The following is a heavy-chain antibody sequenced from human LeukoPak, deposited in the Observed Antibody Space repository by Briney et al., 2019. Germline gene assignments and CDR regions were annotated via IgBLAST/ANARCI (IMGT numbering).Heavy chain of an antibody. CDR1: GSRFTSYW. D-gene: IGHD5-18*01. CDR3: ARIQSAPWSWFDP. CDR2: IYPGDSDT. J-gene: IGHJ5*02. Sequence: GESLQIPCKGSGSRFTSYWIGWVRQLPGKGLEGMGVIYPGDSDTRYSPSFQGQVTISADKSISTAYLQWSSLKASDTAMYYCARIQSAPWSWFDPWGEGTLVTVSS. V-gene: IGHV5-51*01.